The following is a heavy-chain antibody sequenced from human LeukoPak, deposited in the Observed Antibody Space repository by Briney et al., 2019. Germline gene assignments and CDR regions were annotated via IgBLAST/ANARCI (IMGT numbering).Heavy chain of an antibody. CDR3: ARLITMVRGVIISQDAFDI. V-gene: IGHV1-69*13. D-gene: IGHD3-10*01. CDR2: IIPIFGTA. CDR1: GGTFSSYA. J-gene: IGHJ3*02. Sequence: GASVTVSCKASGGTFSSYAISWVRQAPGQGLEWMGGIIPIFGTANYAQKFQGRVTITADESTSTAYMELSSLRSEDTAVYYCARLITMVRGVIISQDAFDIWGQGTMVTVSS.